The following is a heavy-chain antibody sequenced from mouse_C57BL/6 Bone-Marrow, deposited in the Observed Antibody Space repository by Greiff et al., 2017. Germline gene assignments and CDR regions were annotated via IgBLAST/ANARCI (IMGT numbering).Heavy chain of an antibody. V-gene: IGHV1-82*01. CDR2: IYPGDGDT. D-gene: IGHD2-3*01. CDR3: AGGYYLAY. CDR1: GYAFSSSW. Sequence: QVQLKESGPELVKPGASVKISCKASGYAFSSSWMNWVKQRPGKGLEWIGRIYPGDGDTNYNGKFKGKATLTADKSSSTAYMQLSRLTSVDSAVYFCAGGYYLAYWGQGTLVTVSA. J-gene: IGHJ3*01.